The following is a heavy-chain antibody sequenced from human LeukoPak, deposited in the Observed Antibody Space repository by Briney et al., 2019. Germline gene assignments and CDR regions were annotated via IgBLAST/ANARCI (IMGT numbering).Heavy chain of an antibody. Sequence: VKVSCKASGYTFTSYGISWVRQAPGQGLEWMGWISAYNGNTNYAQKLQGRVTMTTDTSTSTAYMELRSLRSDDTAVYYRAIVTSEYLLYYWGQGTLVTVSS. CDR1: GYTFTSYG. V-gene: IGHV1-18*01. CDR3: AIVTSEYLLYY. CDR2: ISAYNGNT. D-gene: IGHD2-2*01. J-gene: IGHJ4*02.